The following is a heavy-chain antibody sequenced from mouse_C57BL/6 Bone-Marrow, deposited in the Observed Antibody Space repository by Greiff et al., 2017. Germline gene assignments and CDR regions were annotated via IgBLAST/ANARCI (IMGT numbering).Heavy chain of an antibody. Sequence: QVQLQQPGAELVKPGASVKMSCKASGYTFTSYWINWVKQRPGQGLEWIGDIYPGSGSTNYNEKFKSKATLTVDTSSSTAYMQLSSLTSEDSAVYDCARSYCSSDWYFDVWGTGTTVTVSS. J-gene: IGHJ1*03. V-gene: IGHV1-55*01. CDR1: GYTFTSYW. CDR3: ARSYCSSDWYFDV. D-gene: IGHD1-1*01. CDR2: IYPGSGST.